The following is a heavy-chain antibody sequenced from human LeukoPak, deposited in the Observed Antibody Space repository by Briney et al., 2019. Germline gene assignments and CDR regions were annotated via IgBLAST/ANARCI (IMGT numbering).Heavy chain of an antibody. CDR2: INRSGSN. D-gene: IGHD1-26*01. CDR3: ARVGYSGSYPDAFAI. J-gene: IGHJ3*02. V-gene: IGHV4-34*01. Sequence: SETLSLTCAVYGWSLSGYYWSWIRQAPGKGLEWMWEINRSGSNNDNPSLESGVTISVDTSNKHLSRVLRDRIAAAAAVYYCARVGYSGSYPDAFAIWGQGTMVTVSS. CDR1: GWSLSGYY.